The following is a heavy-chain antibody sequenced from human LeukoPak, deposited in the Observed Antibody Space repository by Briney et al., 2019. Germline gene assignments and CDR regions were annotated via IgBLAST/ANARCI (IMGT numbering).Heavy chain of an antibody. CDR3: ARAGYYYDSSLDY. Sequence: PSETLSLTCTVSGGSISSGGYYWGWIRQPPGKGLEWIGSIYHSGSTYYNPSLKSRVTISVDTSKNQFSLKLSSVTAADTAVYYCARAGYYYDSSLDYWGQGTLVTVSS. D-gene: IGHD3-22*01. CDR1: GGSISSGGYY. CDR2: IYHSGST. J-gene: IGHJ4*02. V-gene: IGHV4-39*07.